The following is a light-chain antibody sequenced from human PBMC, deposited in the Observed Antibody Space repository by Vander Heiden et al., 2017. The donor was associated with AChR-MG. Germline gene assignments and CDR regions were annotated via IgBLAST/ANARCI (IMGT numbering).Light chain of an antibody. CDR2: LGS. Sequence: DIVMTQSPLSLPVSPGEPASILCRSSQSLLHTNGYNYWDWYMQKPGQSPQLLIYLGSNRASGVPDRFSGSGSGTDFTLKISRVEAEDVGVYYCMQALQTPFSFGGGTKVEIK. J-gene: IGKJ4*01. V-gene: IGKV2-28*01. CDR1: QSLLHTNGYNY. CDR3: MQALQTPFS.